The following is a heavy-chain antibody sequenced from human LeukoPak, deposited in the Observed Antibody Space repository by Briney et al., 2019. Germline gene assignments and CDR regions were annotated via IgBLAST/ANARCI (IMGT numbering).Heavy chain of an antibody. D-gene: IGHD3-22*01. CDR3: ARRQYYYDSSGSNFDY. Sequence: GESLKISCKGSGYSFTSYWIGWVRQMPGKGLEWMGIIYPGDSDIRYSPSFQGQVTISADKSISTAYLQWSSLKASDTAMYYCARRQYYYDSSGSNFDYWGQGTLVTVSS. J-gene: IGHJ4*02. CDR2: IYPGDSDI. V-gene: IGHV5-51*01. CDR1: GYSFTSYW.